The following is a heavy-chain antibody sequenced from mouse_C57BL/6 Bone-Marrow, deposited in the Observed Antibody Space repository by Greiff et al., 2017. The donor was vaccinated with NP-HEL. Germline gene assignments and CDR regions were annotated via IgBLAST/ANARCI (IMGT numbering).Heavy chain of an antibody. Sequence: EVKVEESGGGLVQPGESLKLSCESNEYEFPSHDMSWVRKTPEKRLELVAAINSDGGSTYYPDTKERRFIISRDNTKKTLYLQMSSLRSEDTALYYCARHDWTYAMDYWGQGTSVTVSS. CDR2: INSDGGST. CDR3: ARHDWTYAMDY. V-gene: IGHV5-2*03. D-gene: IGHD2-13*01. J-gene: IGHJ4*01. CDR1: EYEFPSHD.